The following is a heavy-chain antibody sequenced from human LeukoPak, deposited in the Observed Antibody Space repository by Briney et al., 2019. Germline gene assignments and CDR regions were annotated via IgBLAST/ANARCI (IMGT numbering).Heavy chain of an antibody. J-gene: IGHJ5*02. CDR3: ARDISSGWYSWFDP. CDR1: GGSISGTNW. D-gene: IGHD6-19*01. V-gene: IGHV4-4*02. CDR2: IYNTGTT. Sequence: PSETLSLTCGVSGGSISGTNWWSWVRQPPGKGLEWIGYIYNTGTTYHNPSLKSRVTISVDTSKNQFSLKLRSVTAADTAVYYCARDISSGWYSWFDPWGQGTLVTVSS.